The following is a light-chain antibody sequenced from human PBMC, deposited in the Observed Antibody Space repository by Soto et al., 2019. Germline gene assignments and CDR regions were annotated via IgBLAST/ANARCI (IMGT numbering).Light chain of an antibody. CDR2: EVT. CDR3: SLYAVSYNVV. J-gene: IGLJ2*01. V-gene: IGLV2-8*01. Sequence: QSALTQPPSASGSPGQSVAISCTGTSSDVGSYVFVSWYQQHPGKAPKLIIYEVTKRPSGVPDRFSGSKSGNTASLTVSGLQVEDESDYYCSLYAVSYNVVFGGGTKLTVL. CDR1: SSDVGSYVF.